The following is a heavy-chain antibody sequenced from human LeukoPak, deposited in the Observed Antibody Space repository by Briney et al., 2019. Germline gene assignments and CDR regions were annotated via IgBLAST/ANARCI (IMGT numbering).Heavy chain of an antibody. V-gene: IGHV3-66*01. D-gene: IGHD5-24*01. CDR2: IYTGGST. CDR3: ARGHGN. J-gene: IGHJ4*02. Sequence: PGGSLRLSCAVSGFTVSNYYMSWVRQAPGKGLEWVSIIYTGGSTSYADSVRGRFTISRDISKNALYLQMNSPRTEDTALYYCARGHGNWGQGTLVTVSS. CDR1: GFTVSNYY.